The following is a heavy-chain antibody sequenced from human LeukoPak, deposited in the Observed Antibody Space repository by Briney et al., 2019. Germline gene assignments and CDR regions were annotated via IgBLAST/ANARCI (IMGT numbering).Heavy chain of an antibody. D-gene: IGHD6-13*01. V-gene: IGHV1-8*01. J-gene: IGHJ5*02. CDR1: GHTFTSYD. CDR3: ARNGIWSSSRSNWFDP. CDR2: MNPNSGNT. Sequence: ASVKVSCKASGHTFTSYDINLVRQATGQGLEWMGWMNPNSGNTGYAQKFQGRVTMTRKTSISTAYMELSSLRSEDTAVYYCARNGIWSSSRSNWFDPWGQGTLVTVSS.